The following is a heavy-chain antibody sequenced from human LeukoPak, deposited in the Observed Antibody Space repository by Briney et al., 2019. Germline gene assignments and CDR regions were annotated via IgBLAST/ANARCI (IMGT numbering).Heavy chain of an antibody. CDR2: ISSSSSYI. CDR1: GFTFSSYS. D-gene: IGHD3-22*01. V-gene: IGHV3-21*01. CDR3: AREDYYDSSGYYLGY. J-gene: IGHJ4*01. Sequence: GGSLRLSCAASGFTFSSYSMNWVRQAPGKGLEWVSSISSSSSYIYYADSVKGRFNISRDNAKNSLYLQMNSLRAEDTAVYYCAREDYYDSSGYYLGYWGQGTLVTVCS.